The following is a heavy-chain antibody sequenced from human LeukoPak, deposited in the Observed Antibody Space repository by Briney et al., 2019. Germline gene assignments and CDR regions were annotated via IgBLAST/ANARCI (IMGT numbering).Heavy chain of an antibody. CDR2: INPNSGGT. CDR1: GYTFTVYY. V-gene: IGHV1-2*02. D-gene: IGHD5-24*01. Sequence: ASVKVSCKASGYTFTVYYMHWVRQAPGQGLEWMGWINPNSGGTNYAQKFQGRVTMTRDTSISTAYMELSRLRSDDTAVYYCARGLGMTTIYGFDYWGQGTLVTVSS. CDR3: ARGLGMTTIYGFDY. J-gene: IGHJ4*02.